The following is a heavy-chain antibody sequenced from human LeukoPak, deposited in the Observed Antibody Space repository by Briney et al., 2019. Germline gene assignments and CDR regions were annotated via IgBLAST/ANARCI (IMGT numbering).Heavy chain of an antibody. V-gene: IGHV4-38-2*01. D-gene: IGHD3-3*01. CDR3: ARYPLTTYDFWSGYRSYYHYYYMDV. CDR2: IYHSGST. CDR1: GYSISSGYY. J-gene: IGHJ6*03. Sequence: SETLSLTCAVSGYSISSGYYWGWIRQPPGKGLEWIGSIYHSGSTYYNPSLKSRVTISVDTSKNQFSLKLSSVTAADTAVYYCARYPLTTYDFWSGYRSYYHYYYMDVWGKGTTVTVSS.